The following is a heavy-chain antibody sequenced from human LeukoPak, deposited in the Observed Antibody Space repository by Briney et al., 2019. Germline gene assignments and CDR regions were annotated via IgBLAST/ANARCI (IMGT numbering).Heavy chain of an antibody. CDR1: GFTFSSYS. D-gene: IGHD6-6*01. Sequence: PGGSLRLSCAASGFTFSSYSMNWVRQAPGKGREWVSSISSSSSYIYYADSVKGRFTISRDNAKNSLYLPMNSLRAEDTAVYYCAREDHYSSSYDYWGQGTLVTFSS. J-gene: IGHJ4*02. CDR3: AREDHYSSSYDY. V-gene: IGHV3-21*01. CDR2: ISSSSSYI.